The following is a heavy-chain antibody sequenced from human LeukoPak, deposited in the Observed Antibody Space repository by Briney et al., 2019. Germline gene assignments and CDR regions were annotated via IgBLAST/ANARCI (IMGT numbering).Heavy chain of an antibody. Sequence: ASVKVSCKASGGTFSSYAITWVRQAPGQGLERMGRIIPIIGVANYAQKFQGRVTIIADKSTSTTYMELSGLRSEDTAVYYCARGSSTSGWLDPWGQGTLVTVSP. J-gene: IGHJ5*02. D-gene: IGHD2-2*01. CDR3: ARGSSTSGWLDP. V-gene: IGHV1-69*04. CDR2: IIPIIGVA. CDR1: GGTFSSYA.